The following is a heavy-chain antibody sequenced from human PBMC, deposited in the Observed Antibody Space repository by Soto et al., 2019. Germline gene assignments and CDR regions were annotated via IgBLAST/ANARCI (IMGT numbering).Heavy chain of an antibody. CDR3: ARYKSNYYYGMDV. D-gene: IGHD1-20*01. J-gene: IGHJ6*02. CDR2: IYYSGIT. Sequence: SETLSLTCTVSGGSISSYYWSWIRQPPGKGLEWIGYIYYSGITNYNPSLKSRVTISVDTSKNQFSLKLSPVTAADTAVYYCARYKSNYYYGMDVWGQGTTVTVSS. V-gene: IGHV4-59*01. CDR1: GGSISSYY.